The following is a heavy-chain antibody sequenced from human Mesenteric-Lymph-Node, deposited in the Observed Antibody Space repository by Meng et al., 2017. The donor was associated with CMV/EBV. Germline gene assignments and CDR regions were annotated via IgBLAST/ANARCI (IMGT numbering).Heavy chain of an antibody. V-gene: IGHV1-2*02. CDR2: INPNNGGT. CDR3: ARRQWDLRNALDI. CDR1: GYTFTGYY. J-gene: IGHJ3*02. Sequence: SVKVSCKASGYTFTGYYMHLVRQAPGQGLEWMGWINPNNGGTNYAQKFQGRVTLTRDTSISTVYMELSSLKTDDTAVYYCARRQWDLRNALDIWGQGTEVTVSS. D-gene: IGHD1-26*01.